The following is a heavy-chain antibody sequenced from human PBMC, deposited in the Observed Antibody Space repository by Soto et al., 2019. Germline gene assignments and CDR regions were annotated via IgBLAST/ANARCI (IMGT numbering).Heavy chain of an antibody. J-gene: IGHJ4*02. D-gene: IGHD3-9*01. Sequence: GGSLRLSCTASGFTFGDYAMSWFRQAPGKGLEWVGFIRSKAYGGTTEYAASVKGRFTISRDDSKSIAYLQMNSLKTEDTAVYYCTRDARYYDILNGPDYWGQGTLVTVSS. V-gene: IGHV3-49*03. CDR1: GFTFGDYA. CDR2: IRSKAYGGTT. CDR3: TRDARYYDILNGPDY.